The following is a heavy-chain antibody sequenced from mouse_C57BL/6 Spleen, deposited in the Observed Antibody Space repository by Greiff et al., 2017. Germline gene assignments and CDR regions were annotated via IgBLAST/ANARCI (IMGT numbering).Heavy chain of an antibody. CDR1: GYSITSGYY. Sequence: DVQLQESGPGLVKPSQSLSLTCSVTGYSITSGYYWNWIRQFPGNKLEWMGYISYDGSNNYNPSLKNRITITRDTSKNQFFLKLNSVTTEDTATYYCARDKDPYFDVWGTGTTVTVSS. V-gene: IGHV3-6*01. CDR2: ISYDGSN. D-gene: IGHD1-3*01. J-gene: IGHJ1*03. CDR3: ARDKDPYFDV.